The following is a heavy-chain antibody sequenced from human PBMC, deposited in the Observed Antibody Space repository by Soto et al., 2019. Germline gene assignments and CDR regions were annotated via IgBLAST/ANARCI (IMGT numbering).Heavy chain of an antibody. V-gene: IGHV2-5*01. CDR1: GFSLTTPGVG. J-gene: IGHJ4*02. CDR2: IYWHDEK. Sequence: QITLKESGPTLVKPTQSLTLTCTFSGFSLTTPGVGVGWIRQPPGKALEWLALIYWHDEKRYSPSLKSSLTIPKHTSKNPVVLKMTNMDPLDTATYYCALRGHCSGDTCYYAWGQGTMVTVSS. CDR3: ALRGHCSGDTCYYA. D-gene: IGHD2-15*01.